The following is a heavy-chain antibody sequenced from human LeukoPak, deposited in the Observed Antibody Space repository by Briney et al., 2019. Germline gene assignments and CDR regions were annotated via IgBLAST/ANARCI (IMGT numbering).Heavy chain of an antibody. Sequence: SETLSLTCTVSGGSISSSSYYWGWIRQPPGKGLEWIGSTYYSGSTYYNPSLKSRVTISVDTSKNQFSLKLSSVTAADTAVYYCAGEWGVIRDHFDYWGQGTLVTVSS. J-gene: IGHJ4*02. CDR1: GGSISSSSYY. CDR2: TYYSGST. D-gene: IGHD3-16*02. CDR3: AGEWGVIRDHFDY. V-gene: IGHV4-39*02.